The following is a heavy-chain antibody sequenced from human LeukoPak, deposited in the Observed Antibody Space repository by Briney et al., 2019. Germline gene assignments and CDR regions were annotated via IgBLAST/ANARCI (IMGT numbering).Heavy chain of an antibody. CDR2: ISDIGSI. CDR3: AGHHPRNTVDF. Sequence: SETLSLTCTVSGGSISSYYWSWIRQPPGKGLEWIAYISDIGSINYNPSLKSRVTMSLDTSKNQFSLKLSSVTAADAAVYYCAGHHPRNTVDFWGQGTLVTVSS. D-gene: IGHD2/OR15-2a*01. J-gene: IGHJ4*02. CDR1: GGSISSYY. V-gene: IGHV4-59*08.